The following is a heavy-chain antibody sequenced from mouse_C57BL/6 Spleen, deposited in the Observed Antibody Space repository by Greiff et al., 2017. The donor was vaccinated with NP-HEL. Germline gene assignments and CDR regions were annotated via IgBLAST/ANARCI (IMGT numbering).Heavy chain of an antibody. Sequence: EVHLVESGAELVRPGASVKLSCTASGFNIKDDYMHWVKQRPEQGLEWIGWIDPENGDTEYASKFQGKATITADTSSNTAYLQLSSLTSEDTAVYYCTFYDCAYWGQGTLVTVSA. J-gene: IGHJ3*01. CDR1: GFNIKDDY. CDR3: TFYDCAY. V-gene: IGHV14-4*01. CDR2: IDPENGDT. D-gene: IGHD2-3*01.